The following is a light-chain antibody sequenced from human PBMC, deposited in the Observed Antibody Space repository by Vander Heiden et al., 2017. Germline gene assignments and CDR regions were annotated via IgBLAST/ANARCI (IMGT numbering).Light chain of an antibody. CDR3: QQSDSTPRT. Sequence: DPVTITCRASQSISSYLNWYQQKPGKAPKLLIYAASSLQSGVPSRISGSGSGTDFTLTISMLQPEDFATYYCQQSDSTPRTFGQGTKVEIK. J-gene: IGKJ1*01. CDR1: QSISSY. V-gene: IGKV1-39*01. CDR2: AAS.